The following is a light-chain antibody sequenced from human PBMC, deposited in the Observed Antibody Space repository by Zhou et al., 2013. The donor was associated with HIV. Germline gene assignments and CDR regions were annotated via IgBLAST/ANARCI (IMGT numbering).Light chain of an antibody. CDR3: QQRFKWPPVT. Sequence: EIALTQSPATLSLSPGETATLSCRASQNIDNFLYWYQQKGGQAPRLLIYDASNRANGTPARFGGSGSGTDFTLTISRLEPEDFGVYYCQQRFKWPPVTFGQGTRLEIK. CDR1: QNIDNF. V-gene: IGKV3-11*01. J-gene: IGKJ5*01. CDR2: DAS.